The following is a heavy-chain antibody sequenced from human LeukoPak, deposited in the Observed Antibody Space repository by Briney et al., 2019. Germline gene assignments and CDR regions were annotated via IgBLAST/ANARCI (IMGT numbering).Heavy chain of an antibody. Sequence: ASVKVSCKASEYTFSTYDINWVRQAPGQGLEWMGWINPNSANTGYAQKFQGRVTITRNTSISTAYMELSSLRSEDTAVYYCCMGAAAAFCDYWGQGTLVTVSS. CDR2: INPNSANT. D-gene: IGHD6-13*01. J-gene: IGHJ4*02. CDR1: EYTFSTYD. V-gene: IGHV1-8*03. CDR3: CMGAAAAFCDY.